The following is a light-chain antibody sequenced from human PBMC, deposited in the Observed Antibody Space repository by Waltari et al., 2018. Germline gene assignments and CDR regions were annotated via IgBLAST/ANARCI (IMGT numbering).Light chain of an antibody. Sequence: AIQLPQSPSSLSASVGDRVTITCRESHGISSALAWYQQKPGKAPKLLIYDASSLESGVPSRFSGSGSGTDFTLTISSLQPEDFATYYCQQFNSYPRTFGQGTKLEIK. CDR2: DAS. CDR1: HGISSA. J-gene: IGKJ2*01. V-gene: IGKV1-13*02. CDR3: QQFNSYPRT.